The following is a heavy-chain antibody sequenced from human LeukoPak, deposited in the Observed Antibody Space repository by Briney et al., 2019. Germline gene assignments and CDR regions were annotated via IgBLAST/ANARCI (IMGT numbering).Heavy chain of an antibody. D-gene: IGHD6-13*01. V-gene: IGHV3-23*01. CDR3: AKTGGIAAVH. CDR2: ISGSGGST. CDR1: GFTFSTYG. J-gene: IGHJ4*02. Sequence: GGSLLLSCAASGFTFSTYGMTWVRQAPGKGLEWVSAISGSGGSTYYADSVKGRFTISRDNSKNTLYLQMNSLRAEDTALYYCAKTGGIAAVHWGQGTLVTVSS.